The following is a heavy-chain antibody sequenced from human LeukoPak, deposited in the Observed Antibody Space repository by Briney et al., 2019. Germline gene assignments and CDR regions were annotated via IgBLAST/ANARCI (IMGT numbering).Heavy chain of an antibody. V-gene: IGHV4-34*01. Sequence: SETLSLTCAVYGGSFSGYYWSWIRQPPGKGLEWIGEINHSGSTNYNPSLKSRVTISVDTSKNQFSLKLSSVTAADTAVYYCARDLNYYDSSGYSENWGQGTLVTVSS. CDR2: INHSGST. CDR1: GGSFSGYY. CDR3: ARDLNYYDSSGYSEN. J-gene: IGHJ4*02. D-gene: IGHD3-22*01.